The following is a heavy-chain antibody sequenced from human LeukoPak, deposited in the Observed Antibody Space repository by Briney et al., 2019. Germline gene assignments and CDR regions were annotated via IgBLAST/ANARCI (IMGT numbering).Heavy chain of an antibody. J-gene: IGHJ4*02. CDR3: ARGLGYLYSGYDPARFDY. CDR1: GGSFSGYY. CDR2: INHSGST. D-gene: IGHD5-12*01. Sequence: SETLSLTCAVYGGSFSGYYWSWIRQPPGKGLEWIGEINHSGSTNYNPSLKSRVTISVDTSKNQFSLKLSSVTAADTAVYHCARGLGYLYSGYDPARFDYWGQGTLVTVSS. V-gene: IGHV4-34*01.